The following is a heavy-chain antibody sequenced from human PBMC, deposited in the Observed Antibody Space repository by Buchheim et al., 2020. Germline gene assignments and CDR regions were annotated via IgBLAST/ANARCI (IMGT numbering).Heavy chain of an antibody. CDR2: INHSGST. CDR3: ARGLGYSSSSFDY. J-gene: IGHJ4*02. Sequence: QVQLQQWGAGLLKPSETLSLTCAVYGGSFSGYYWSWIRQPPGKGLEWIGEINHSGSTNYNPSLKSRVTISVDTSKNQFSLKLSSVTAADTAVYYCARGLGYSSSSFDYWGQGTL. V-gene: IGHV4-34*01. D-gene: IGHD6-13*01. CDR1: GGSFSGYY.